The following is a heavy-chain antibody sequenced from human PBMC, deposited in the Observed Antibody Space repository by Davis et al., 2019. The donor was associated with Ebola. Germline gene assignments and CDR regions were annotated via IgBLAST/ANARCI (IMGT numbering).Heavy chain of an antibody. J-gene: IGHJ4*02. D-gene: IGHD3-10*01. Sequence: GESLKISCAASGFTFSDFYMTWIRQASGKGLEWILYISGSGTTIYYADSVKGRFTISRGNAQNSLYLQMNSLRTEDTAVYYCARAFGAGGDYYFDYWGQGALVTVSS. CDR2: ISGSGTTI. CDR3: ARAFGAGGDYYFDY. V-gene: IGHV3-11*01. CDR1: GFTFSDFY.